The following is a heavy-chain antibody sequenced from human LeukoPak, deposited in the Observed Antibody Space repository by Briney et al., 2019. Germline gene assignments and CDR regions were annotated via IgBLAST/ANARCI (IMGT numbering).Heavy chain of an antibody. Sequence: SQTLSLTCAISGDSVSSNSAAWNWIRQSPSRGLEWLGRTYYRSKWYDDYAVSVKSRTTINPDTSKNQFSLQLNSVTPEDTAVYYCVRDQSYVWGIPRHAFDIWGQGTMVTVSS. D-gene: IGHD3-16*01. CDR1: GDSVSSNSAA. J-gene: IGHJ3*02. CDR3: VRDQSYVWGIPRHAFDI. V-gene: IGHV6-1*01. CDR2: TYYRSKWYD.